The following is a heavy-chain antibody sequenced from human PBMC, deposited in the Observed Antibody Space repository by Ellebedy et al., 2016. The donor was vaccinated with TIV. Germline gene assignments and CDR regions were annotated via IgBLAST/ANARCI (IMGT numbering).Heavy chain of an antibody. Sequence: GGSLRLSXAASGFTFSSYAMHWVRQAPGKGLEWVAVISYDGSNKYYADSVKGRFTISRDNSKNTLYLQMNSLRAEDTAVYYCAKDGGYCSSTSCRTYYGMDVWGQGTTVTVSS. V-gene: IGHV3-30*04. CDR1: GFTFSSYA. D-gene: IGHD2-2*01. CDR2: ISYDGSNK. CDR3: AKDGGYCSSTSCRTYYGMDV. J-gene: IGHJ6*02.